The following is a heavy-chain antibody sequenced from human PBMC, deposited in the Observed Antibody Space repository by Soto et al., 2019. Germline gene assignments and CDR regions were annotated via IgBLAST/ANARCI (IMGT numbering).Heavy chain of an antibody. J-gene: IGHJ6*02. CDR1: GFTFSSYS. D-gene: IGHD5-12*01. CDR2: ISSSSIYI. V-gene: IGHV3-21*01. Sequence: PGGSLRLSCAASGFTFSSYSMNWVRQAPGKGLEWVSSISSSSIYIYYADSLKGRFTISRDNAKNSLYLQMNSLRAEDTAVYYCARSDAEMATILLQDYYYYGMDVWGQGTTVTVSS. CDR3: ARSDAEMATILLQDYYYYGMDV.